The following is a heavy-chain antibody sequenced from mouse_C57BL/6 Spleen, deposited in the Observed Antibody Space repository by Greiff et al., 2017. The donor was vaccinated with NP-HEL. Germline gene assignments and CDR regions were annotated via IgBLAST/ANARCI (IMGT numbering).Heavy chain of an antibody. CDR3: ARDRGIYYDSSFDY. J-gene: IGHJ2*01. Sequence: EVKVVESGGGLVKPGGSLKLSCAASGFTFSSYAMSWVRQTPEKRLEWVATISDGGSYTYYPDNVKGRFTISRDNAKNNLYLQMSHLKSEDTAMYYCARDRGIYYDSSFDYWGQGTTLTVSS. CDR1: GFTFSSYA. CDR2: ISDGGSYT. V-gene: IGHV5-4*01. D-gene: IGHD2-4*01.